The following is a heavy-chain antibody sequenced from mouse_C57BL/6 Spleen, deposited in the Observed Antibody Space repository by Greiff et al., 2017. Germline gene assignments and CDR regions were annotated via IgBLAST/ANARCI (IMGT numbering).Heavy chain of an antibody. CDR3: GLIYYGNSYAMDY. Sequence: QVQLQQSGPELVKPGASVKISCKASGYAFSSSWMNWVKQRPGKGLEWIGRIYPGDGDTNYNGKFKGKATLTADKSSSTAYMQLSSLTSEDSAVYFCGLIYYGNSYAMDYWGQGTSVTVSS. CDR2: IYPGDGDT. CDR1: GYAFSSSW. D-gene: IGHD2-1*01. V-gene: IGHV1-82*01. J-gene: IGHJ4*01.